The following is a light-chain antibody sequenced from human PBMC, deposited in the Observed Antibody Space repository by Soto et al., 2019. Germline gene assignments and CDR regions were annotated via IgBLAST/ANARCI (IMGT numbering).Light chain of an antibody. V-gene: IGKV1-9*01. CDR3: QQSSSSTLT. Sequence: ILLNESPSSLSASVGDRVTITCRASQGICSSLDWYQQTPGKAPKLLIYTASTLQSGVPSRFSGSGSGTDGTLTITSLQQEDGTTYYCQQSSSSTLTFGQGTRLEIK. CDR1: QGICSS. CDR2: TAS. J-gene: IGKJ5*01.